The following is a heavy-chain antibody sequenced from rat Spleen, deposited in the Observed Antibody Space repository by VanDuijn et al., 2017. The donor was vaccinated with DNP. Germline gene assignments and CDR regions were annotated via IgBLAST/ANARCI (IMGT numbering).Heavy chain of an antibody. CDR1: GFTFSTFP. V-gene: IGHV5-46*01. CDR2: IGYDGITT. D-gene: IGHD1-3*01. J-gene: IGHJ1*01. Sequence: EVQLVESGGGLVQPGRSMKLSCTASGFTFSTFPMAWVRQAPTKGLEWVTTIGYDGITTYYRDSVKGRFSISRDTAKTTLYLQMDSLRSEDTATYFCARHGRVTTVATYWYFDFWGPGTMVTVSS. CDR3: ARHGRVTTVATYWYFDF.